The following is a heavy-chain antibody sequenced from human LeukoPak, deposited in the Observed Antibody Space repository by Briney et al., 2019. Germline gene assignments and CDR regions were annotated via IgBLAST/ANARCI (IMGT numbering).Heavy chain of an antibody. Sequence: GGSLRLSCAASGLTLSTYWVHWVRHAPGKGLVWVSHISRDGSSTSYADSVRGRFTISRDNAKNTVYLQMNSLRAEDTAVYYCARPYCSSDTCYSPPDYWGQGTLVTVSS. CDR1: GLTLSTYW. CDR2: ISRDGSST. J-gene: IGHJ4*02. CDR3: ARPYCSSDTCYSPPDY. V-gene: IGHV3-74*01. D-gene: IGHD2-15*01.